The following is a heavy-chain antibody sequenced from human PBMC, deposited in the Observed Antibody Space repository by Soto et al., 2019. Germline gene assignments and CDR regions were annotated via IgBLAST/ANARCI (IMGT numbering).Heavy chain of an antibody. Sequence: GGSLRLSCVASGFTFSSYSMNWVRQAPGKGLEWVSYISTSSTIYYADSVKGRFTISRDNSKNTLYLQMNSLRGEDTAVYYCAKQSGYYYVTIQYYFDYWGQGTLVTVSS. D-gene: IGHD3-22*01. CDR3: AKQSGYYYVTIQYYFDY. CDR1: GFTFSSYS. V-gene: IGHV3-48*01. J-gene: IGHJ4*02. CDR2: ISTSSTI.